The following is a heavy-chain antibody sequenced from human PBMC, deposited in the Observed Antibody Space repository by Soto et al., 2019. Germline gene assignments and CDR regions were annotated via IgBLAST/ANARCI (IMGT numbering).Heavy chain of an antibody. CDR3: AKDLTRQLAYWLDP. CDR1: GFSFTGYY. CDR2: INAHSGGT. D-gene: IGHD6-6*01. V-gene: IGHV1-2*02. J-gene: IGHJ5*02. Sequence: QVQLVQAGAAVKKPGASVKVSCKASGFSFTGYYIHWLRQAPGQGLEWMGWINAHSGGTEYAQKFQARVNLTRDTSIATAYLTLTSLTSDDTALYYCAKDLTRQLAYWLDPWGQGTQVTDSS.